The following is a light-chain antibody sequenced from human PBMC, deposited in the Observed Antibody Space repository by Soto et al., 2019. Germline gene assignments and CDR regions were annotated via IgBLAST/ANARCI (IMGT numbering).Light chain of an antibody. V-gene: IGKV3-15*01. J-gene: IGKJ1*01. Sequence: EIAMTQSPATLSVSPGERATLSCRASQSVSSNLAWYQQKPGQAPRLLIYGASTRATGIPARFSGSGSGTEFTLTISSLQSEDFAVYYCQHYNNWTFGQGTKVEIK. CDR3: QHYNNWT. CDR2: GAS. CDR1: QSVSSN.